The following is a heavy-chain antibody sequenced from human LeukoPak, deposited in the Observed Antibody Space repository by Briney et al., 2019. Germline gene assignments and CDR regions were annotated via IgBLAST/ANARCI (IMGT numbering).Heavy chain of an antibody. Sequence: GGSLRLSCAASGFTFSSYSMNWVRQAPGKGLEWVSYISSSSSTIYYADSVKGRFTISRDNAKNSLYLQMNSLRAEDTAVYYCARAAYYYGSGSYRYWGQGTLVTVSS. CDR3: ARAAYYYGSGSYRY. CDR2: ISSSSSTI. D-gene: IGHD3-10*01. CDR1: GFTFSSYS. V-gene: IGHV3-48*01. J-gene: IGHJ4*02.